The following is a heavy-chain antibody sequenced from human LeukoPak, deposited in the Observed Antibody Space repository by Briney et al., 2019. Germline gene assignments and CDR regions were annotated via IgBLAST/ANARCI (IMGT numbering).Heavy chain of an antibody. J-gene: IGHJ4*02. D-gene: IGHD6-6*01. CDR3: AKDWALVVPALWVGLVY. Sequence: AGGSLRLSCAASGFTFTHHAMTWVRQVPGKGLEWVAGVSGGGGSTDYPDAVKGRFTIYKHKFKNAVYLQRNGLRVEVTGVYYCAKDWALVVPALWVGLVYWARGTLVTVSS. CDR2: VSGGGGST. V-gene: IGHV3-23*01. CDR1: GFTFTHHA.